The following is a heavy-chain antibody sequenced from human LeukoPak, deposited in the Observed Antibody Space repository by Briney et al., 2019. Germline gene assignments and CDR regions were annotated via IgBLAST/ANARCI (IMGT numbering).Heavy chain of an antibody. CDR2: ISGIGGST. J-gene: IGHJ6*03. V-gene: IGHV3-23*01. CDR3: AKSQEVTETYYNYYMDV. CDR1: GFTFSSYG. D-gene: IGHD5-18*01. Sequence: GGSLRLSCAASGFTFSSYGMSWVRQAPGKGLEWVSGISGIGGSTYYADSVKGRFTISRDNSKNTLYLKLSSLRADDTAVYYCAKSQEVTETYYNYYMDVWGTGTTVTISS.